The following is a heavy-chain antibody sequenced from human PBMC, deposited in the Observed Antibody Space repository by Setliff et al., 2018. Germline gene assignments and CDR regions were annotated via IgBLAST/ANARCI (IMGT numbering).Heavy chain of an antibody. J-gene: IGHJ6*02. CDR3: ARVGQQLVYYYYGMDV. D-gene: IGHD6-13*01. CDR1: GYSFTSYW. V-gene: IGHV5-51*01. Sequence: PGESLKISCKGSGYSFTSYWIGWVRQMPGKGLEWMGIIYPGDSGTRYSPSFQGQVTISADKSISTAYLQWSSLKASDTAMYYCARVGQQLVYYYYGMDVWGQGTTVTVSS. CDR2: IYPGDSGT.